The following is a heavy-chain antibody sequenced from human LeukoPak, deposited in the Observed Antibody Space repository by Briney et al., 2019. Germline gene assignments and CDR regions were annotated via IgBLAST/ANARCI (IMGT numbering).Heavy chain of an antibody. V-gene: IGHV3-48*03. CDR1: GFTFSSYE. Sequence: GGSLRLSCAASGFTFSSYEMNWVRQAPGKGLEWVPYISSSGSTIYYADSVKGRFTISRDNAKNSLYLQMNSLRAEDTAVYYCARARKNYYGSGSYYPFDYWGQGTLVTVSS. D-gene: IGHD3-10*01. CDR3: ARARKNYYGSGSYYPFDY. J-gene: IGHJ4*02. CDR2: ISSSGSTI.